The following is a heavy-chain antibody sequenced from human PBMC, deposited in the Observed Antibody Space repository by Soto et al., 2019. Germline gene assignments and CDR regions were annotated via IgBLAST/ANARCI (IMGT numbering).Heavy chain of an antibody. V-gene: IGHV1-18*01. CDR1: GSTFTSYG. J-gene: IGHJ4*02. CDR2: INPSDGNR. D-gene: IGHD3-22*01. Sequence: ASVTVSCQASGSTFTSYGISWVRQAPGQGLEWMGWINPSDGNRNFAQKFEDRVTMTTATSTNTVFLELRSLKSDDTAIYYCARDRLRGYDSSGFYSWGQGTMVTVSS. CDR3: ARDRLRGYDSSGFYS.